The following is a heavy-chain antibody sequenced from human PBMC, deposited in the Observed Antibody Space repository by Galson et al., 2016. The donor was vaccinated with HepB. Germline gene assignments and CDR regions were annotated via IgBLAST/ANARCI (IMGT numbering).Heavy chain of an antibody. Sequence: SLRLSCAASGFNFSTYGMHWVRQAPGKGLEWVAVIWYDGNNKYYADSVKGRFSISRDNSKNTRYLQMNSLKAEDTAIYYCARERERLRGAFDNWGKGTMVTVSS. CDR1: GFNFSTYG. CDR2: IWYDGNNK. D-gene: IGHD3-10*01. J-gene: IGHJ3*02. V-gene: IGHV3-33*01. CDR3: ARERERLRGAFDN.